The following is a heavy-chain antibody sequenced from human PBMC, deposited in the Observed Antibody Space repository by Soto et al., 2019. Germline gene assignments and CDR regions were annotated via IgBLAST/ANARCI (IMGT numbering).Heavy chain of an antibody. CDR2: IRSKANSYAT. V-gene: IGHV3-73*01. CDR3: TSHTFDYSESYSSWFDP. CDR1: GFTFSGSA. Sequence: GGSLRLSCAGSGFTFSGSALHWVRQASWKGLEWVGRIRSKANSYATAYAASVKGRFTISRDDSKNTAYLQMNSLKTEDTAVYYCTSHTFDYSESYSSWFDPWGQGTVLTISS. J-gene: IGHJ5*02. D-gene: IGHD1-26*01.